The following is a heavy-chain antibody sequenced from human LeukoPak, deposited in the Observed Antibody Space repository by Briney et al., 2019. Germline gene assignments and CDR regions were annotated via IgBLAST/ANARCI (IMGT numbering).Heavy chain of an antibody. CDR1: GFTFSSYS. D-gene: IGHD2-21*02. J-gene: IGHJ6*02. CDR2: ISSISSYI. Sequence: GGSLRLSCAASGFTFSSYSMNWVRQAPGKGLEWVSSISSISSYIYYADSVKGRLTISRDNAKNSLYLQVNSLRAEDTAVYYCARDPAYCGGDCYSNYYYYGMDVWGQGTTVTVSS. CDR3: ARDPAYCGGDCYSNYYYYGMDV. V-gene: IGHV3-21*01.